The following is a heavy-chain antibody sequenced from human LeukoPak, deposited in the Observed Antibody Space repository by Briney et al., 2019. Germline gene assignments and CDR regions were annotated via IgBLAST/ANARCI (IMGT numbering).Heavy chain of an antibody. J-gene: IGHJ4*02. CDR3: AREGGYSTSGLDY. CDR1: GGSISSYY. D-gene: IGHD6-13*01. Sequence: SETLSLTCTVSGGSISSYYWSWIRQPPGKGLEWIGYIYYSGSTNYNPSLKSRVTISVDTPKNQFSLKLSSVTAADTAVYYCAREGGYSTSGLDYWGQGTLVTVSS. V-gene: IGHV4-59*01. CDR2: IYYSGST.